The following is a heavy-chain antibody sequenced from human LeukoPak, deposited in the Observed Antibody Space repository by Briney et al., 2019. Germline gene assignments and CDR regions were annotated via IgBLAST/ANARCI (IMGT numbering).Heavy chain of an antibody. CDR1: GFTFSSYA. D-gene: IGHD6-19*01. CDR3: AKVPINGIAVAPTDY. CDR2: IIGSGGST. Sequence: PGGSLRLSCAASGFTFSSYAMSWVRQAPGKGLEWVSAIIGSGGSTYYADSVKGRFTISRDNAKNTLYLQMHSLRAEDTDVYYCAKVPINGIAVAPTDYWGQGTLVTVSS. V-gene: IGHV3-23*01. J-gene: IGHJ4*02.